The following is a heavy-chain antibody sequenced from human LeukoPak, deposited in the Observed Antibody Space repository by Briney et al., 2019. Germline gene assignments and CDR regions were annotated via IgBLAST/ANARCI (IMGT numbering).Heavy chain of an antibody. Sequence: PGGSLRLSCAASGFNFSSYWMSWVRQAPGKGLEWVANIKQDGSEKYYVDSVKGRFTISRDNAKNSLYLQMNSLRAEDTAVYYCARGYSRFDYWGQGSLVTVSS. CDR3: ARGYSRFDY. V-gene: IGHV3-7*01. CDR1: GFNFSSYW. J-gene: IGHJ4*02. D-gene: IGHD6-13*01. CDR2: IKQDGSEK.